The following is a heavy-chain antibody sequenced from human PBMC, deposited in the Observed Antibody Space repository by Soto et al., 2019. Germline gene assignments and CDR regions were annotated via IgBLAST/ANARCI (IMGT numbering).Heavy chain of an antibody. V-gene: IGHV3-21*06. CDR1: GFMFSAYT. CDR2: ISDDSSYI. Sequence: GGSLRLSCAASGFMFSAYTMNWVRQAPGKGLEWLSSISDDSSYIDYADSLRGRFTVSRDNARNSLYLQIDSLGVEDAAVYYCATPYYFNHWGPGTLVTVSS. J-gene: IGHJ1*01. D-gene: IGHD3-16*01. CDR3: ATPYYFNH.